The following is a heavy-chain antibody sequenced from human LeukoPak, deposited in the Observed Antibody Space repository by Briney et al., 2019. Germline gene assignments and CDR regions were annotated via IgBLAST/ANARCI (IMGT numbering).Heavy chain of an antibody. CDR3: ARDMITFGGVRAYFDY. Sequence: PSETLSLTCTVSGGSISSYYWSWLRQPPGKGLEWIGYIYYSGNINYNPSLKSRVTISVDTPKNQFSLKLSSVTAADTAVYYCARDMITFGGVRAYFDYWGQGILVTVSS. CDR2: IYYSGNI. J-gene: IGHJ4*02. CDR1: GGSISSYY. D-gene: IGHD3-16*01. V-gene: IGHV4-59*01.